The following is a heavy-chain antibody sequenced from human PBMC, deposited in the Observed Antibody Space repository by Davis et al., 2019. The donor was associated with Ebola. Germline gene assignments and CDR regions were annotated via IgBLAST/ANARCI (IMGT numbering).Heavy chain of an antibody. CDR2: VILKSGAT. CDR1: GYTFTDYN. CDR3: ARGHNYAHEY. J-gene: IGHJ4*02. D-gene: IGHD4-11*01. V-gene: IGHV1-2*06. Sequence: ASVKVSCKASGYTFTDYNIHWMRQAPGQRLEWLGRVILKSGATNYAQKFQGRVTMTRDTSISTVYMELSSLRYDDTADYYCARGHNYAHEYWGQGTLVTVS.